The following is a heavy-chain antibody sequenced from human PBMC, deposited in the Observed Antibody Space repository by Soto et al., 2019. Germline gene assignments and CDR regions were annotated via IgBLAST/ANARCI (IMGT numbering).Heavy chain of an antibody. Sequence: ASVKVSCKAFGYSFTGHYMHWVRQAPGKGLEWMGGFDPEDGETTYAQKFQGRVTMTEDTSTDTAYMELSSLRSEDTAVYYCATGQAASRYYYYGMDVWGQGTTVTVSS. J-gene: IGHJ6*02. CDR3: ATGQAASRYYYYGMDV. V-gene: IGHV1-24*01. CDR1: GYSFTGHY. CDR2: FDPEDGET. D-gene: IGHD6-25*01.